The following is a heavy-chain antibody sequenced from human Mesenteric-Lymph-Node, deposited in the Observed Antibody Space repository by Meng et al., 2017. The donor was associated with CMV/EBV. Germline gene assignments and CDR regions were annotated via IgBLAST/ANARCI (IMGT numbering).Heavy chain of an antibody. Sequence: ASVKVSCKASGYTFTSYGISWVRQAPGQGLEWMGWISAYNGNTNYAQKLQGRVTMTTDTSTSTAYMELRSLRSDDTDVYYCARFRHTVFGVVTYGIEVWGQGTTVTVSS. D-gene: IGHD3-3*01. J-gene: IGHJ6*02. CDR3: ARFRHTVFGVVTYGIEV. CDR2: ISAYNGNT. CDR1: GYTFTSYG. V-gene: IGHV1-18*01.